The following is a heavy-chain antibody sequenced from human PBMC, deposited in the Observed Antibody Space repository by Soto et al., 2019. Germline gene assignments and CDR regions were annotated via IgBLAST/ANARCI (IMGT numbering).Heavy chain of an antibody. J-gene: IGHJ4*02. CDR2: ISGSGGST. Sequence: EVQLLESGGGLVQPGGSLRLSCAASGFTFSSYAMSWVRQAPGKGLEWVSAISGSGGSTYYADSVKGRFTISRDNSKNAPYLQMAGLRAEATAVYYCAKGAAAPDYWGQGALVTVSS. CDR3: AKGAAAPDY. CDR1: GFTFSSYA. D-gene: IGHD6-25*01. V-gene: IGHV3-23*01.